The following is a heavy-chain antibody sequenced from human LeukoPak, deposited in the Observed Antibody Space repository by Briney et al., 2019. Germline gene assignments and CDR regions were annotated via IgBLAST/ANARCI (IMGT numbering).Heavy chain of an antibody. D-gene: IGHD4-17*01. Sequence: SETLSLTCTVSGGSISSYYWSWIRQPPGKGLEWIGYIYYSGSTNYNPSLKSRVTISVDTSKNQFSLKLNSVTAADTAVYYCARLTVTTGYYYGMDVWGQGTTVTVSS. CDR2: IYYSGST. CDR3: ARLTVTTGYYYGMDV. V-gene: IGHV4-59*08. CDR1: GGSISSYY. J-gene: IGHJ6*02.